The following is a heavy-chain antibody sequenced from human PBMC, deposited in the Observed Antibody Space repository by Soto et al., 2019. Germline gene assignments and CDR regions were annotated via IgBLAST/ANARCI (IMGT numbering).Heavy chain of an antibody. J-gene: IGHJ5*01. D-gene: IGHD2-15*01. Sequence: QVQLVQSGAEVRKPGASVKVSCKASGYTFNSHGIIWVRQAPGQGLEWMGWISGYNGNAKYAQRFQGRVTMTTDTSTSTVYMDLRSLGSDDSAVYYCAREGSYGWYDCWGQGTLVTVSS. CDR2: ISGYNGNA. V-gene: IGHV1-18*01. CDR3: AREGSYGWYDC. CDR1: GYTFNSHG.